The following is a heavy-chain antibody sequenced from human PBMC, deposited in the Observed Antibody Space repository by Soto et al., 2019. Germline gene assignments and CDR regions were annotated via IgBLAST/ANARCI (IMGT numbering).Heavy chain of an antibody. CDR1: GGSISSYY. CDR2: IYYSGST. D-gene: IGHD5-12*01. J-gene: IGHJ4*02. Sequence: SETLSLTCTVSGGSISSYYWSWIRQPPGKGLEWIGYIYYSGSTNYNPSLKSRVTISVDTSKNQFSLKLSSVTAADTAVYYCARSFFRDGYNYGLDYWGQGTLVTVSS. CDR3: ARSFFRDGYNYGLDY. V-gene: IGHV4-59*01.